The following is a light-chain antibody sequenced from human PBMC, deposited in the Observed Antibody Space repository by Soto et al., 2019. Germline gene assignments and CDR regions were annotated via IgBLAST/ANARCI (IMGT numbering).Light chain of an antibody. J-gene: IGKJ2*01. V-gene: IGKV1-39*01. Sequence: DIHMTQSPSSLSASVGDRVTITCRASQSIMTFLNWYQQKPGKAPELLIHAASSLQSGVPSRFSGSGSGTFFTLTISSLQSEDLATYYCQQSYGTLYTFGQGTKLEIK. CDR2: AAS. CDR3: QQSYGTLYT. CDR1: QSIMTF.